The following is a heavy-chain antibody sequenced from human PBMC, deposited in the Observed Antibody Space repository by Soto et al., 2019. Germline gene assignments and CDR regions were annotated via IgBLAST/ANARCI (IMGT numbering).Heavy chain of an antibody. CDR3: ARAYDILTGYPGGYYYYGMDV. CDR2: IYYSGST. CDR1: GGSISSYY. V-gene: IGHV4-59*01. D-gene: IGHD3-9*01. J-gene: IGHJ6*02. Sequence: SETLSLTCTVSGGSISSYYWSWIRQPPGKGLEWIGYIYYSGSTNYNPSLKSRVTISVDASKNQFSLKLSSVTAADTAVYYCARAYDILTGYPGGYYYYGMDVWGQGTTVTVSS.